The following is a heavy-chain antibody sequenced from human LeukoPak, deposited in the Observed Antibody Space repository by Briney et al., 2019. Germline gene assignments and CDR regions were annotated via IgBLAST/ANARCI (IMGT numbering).Heavy chain of an antibody. D-gene: IGHD6-6*01. CDR2: IWYDGSNK. J-gene: IGHJ6*03. CDR3: ARAYSSSSGYYYYMDV. V-gene: IGHV3-33*01. Sequence: GGSLRLSCAASGFTFSSYGMHWVRQAPGKGLEWVAVIWYDGSNKYYADSVKGRFTISRDNSKNTLYLQMNSLRAEDTAVYYCARAYSSSSGYYYYMDVWGKGTTVTVSS. CDR1: GFTFSSYG.